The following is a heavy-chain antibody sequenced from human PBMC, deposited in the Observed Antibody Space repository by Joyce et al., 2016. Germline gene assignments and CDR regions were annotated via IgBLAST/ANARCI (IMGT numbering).Heavy chain of an antibody. J-gene: IGHJ4*02. Sequence: QGQLVESGGGVVQPGRSLRLSCAASGFTFSNYGMHWVRPDPGKGLEWVAVISYDGSNKHYGDSVKGRFTISRDNSKNTLYLQMNSLRAEDTAVYYCAGGILTGYFDYWGQGTLVTVSS. CDR2: ISYDGSNK. CDR1: GFTFSNYG. V-gene: IGHV3-30*03. CDR3: AGGILTGYFDY. D-gene: IGHD3-9*01.